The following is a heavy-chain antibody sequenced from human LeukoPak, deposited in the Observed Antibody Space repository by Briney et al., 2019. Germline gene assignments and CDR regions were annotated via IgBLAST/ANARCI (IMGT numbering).Heavy chain of an antibody. CDR3: AKDGHAAKASSYYDRSAYYLFDY. D-gene: IGHD3-22*01. J-gene: IGHJ4*02. CDR1: GFTFSSYP. CDR2: TGASDGST. Sequence: PGGSLRLSCEASGFTFSSYPMSWVRQAPGRGLEWVSTTGASDGSTFYADSVTGRFTISRDNSKHTLSLQLNSLRAEDTAVYYCAKDGHAAKASSYYDRSAYYLFDYWGQGTLVTVSS. V-gene: IGHV3-23*01.